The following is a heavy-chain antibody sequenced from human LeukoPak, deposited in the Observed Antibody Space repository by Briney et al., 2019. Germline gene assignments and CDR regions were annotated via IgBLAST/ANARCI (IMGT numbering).Heavy chain of an antibody. J-gene: IGHJ5*02. Sequence: GGSLRLSCAASGFTLSSYDMHWVRQATGKGLEWVSSIGTDGDTYYLGSVKGRFTISRESAKNSVYLQMNSLRAGDTAVHYCARGGKGLGFDPWGQGTLVTVSS. V-gene: IGHV3-13*01. D-gene: IGHD6-25*01. CDR2: IGTDGDT. CDR1: GFTLSSYD. CDR3: ARGGKGLGFDP.